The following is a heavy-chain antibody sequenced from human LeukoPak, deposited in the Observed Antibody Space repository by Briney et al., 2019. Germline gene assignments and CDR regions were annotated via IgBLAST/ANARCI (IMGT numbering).Heavy chain of an antibody. Sequence: GGSLRLPCAASGFSVSTKYMNWVRQAPGKGLEWVSILYSGSDTYYANSVKGRFTISRDSSKNILFLQMNDLRAEDTAVYYCARVGDHFHWYLVLWSRGTLVTVSS. J-gene: IGHJ2*01. V-gene: IGHV3-53*01. CDR3: ARVGDHFHWYLVL. CDR2: LYSGSDT. CDR1: GFSVSTKY. D-gene: IGHD3-10*01.